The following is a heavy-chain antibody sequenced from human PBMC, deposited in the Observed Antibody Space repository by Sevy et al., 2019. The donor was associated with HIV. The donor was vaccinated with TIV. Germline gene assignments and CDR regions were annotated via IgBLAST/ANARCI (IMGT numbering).Heavy chain of an antibody. J-gene: IGHJ4*02. CDR3: ARDRGDFWSGYYEGYFDY. V-gene: IGHV1-18*01. Sequence: ASVKVSCKASGYTFTSYGISWVRQAPGQGLEWMGWISAYNGNTNYAQKLQGRVTMTTDTSTSTAYMELRSLRSDDTVVYYCARDRGDFWSGYYEGYFDYWGQGTLVTVSS. CDR2: ISAYNGNT. D-gene: IGHD3-3*01. CDR1: GYTFTSYG.